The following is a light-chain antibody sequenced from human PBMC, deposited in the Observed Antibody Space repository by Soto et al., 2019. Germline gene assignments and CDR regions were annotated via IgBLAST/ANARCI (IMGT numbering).Light chain of an antibody. CDR1: QSININ. CDR2: DAS. V-gene: IGKV3-15*01. Sequence: IGRTQSPATLSVSPGERATLSCRASQSININLAWYRQKPGQAPRLLIYDASTRATGLPARFSGSGSGTEFTLIISSLQSEDSAVYYCQQYDNWPITFGQGTRLEIK. CDR3: QQYDNWPIT. J-gene: IGKJ5*01.